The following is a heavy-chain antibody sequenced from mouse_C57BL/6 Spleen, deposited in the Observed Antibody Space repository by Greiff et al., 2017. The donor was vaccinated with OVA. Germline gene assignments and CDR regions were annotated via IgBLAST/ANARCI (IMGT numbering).Heavy chain of an antibody. V-gene: IGHV1-78*01. D-gene: IGHD2-4*01. Sequence: QVQLQQPAAELVKPGASVQISCKVSGSTFTDHTIHWMKQRPEQGLEWIGYIYPRDGSTKYNENFKGKATLTADKSSSTAYMQLNSLTSEDSAVYFCARPYDYDEAWFAYWGQGTLVTVSA. CDR3: ARPYDYDEAWFAY. J-gene: IGHJ3*01. CDR1: GSTFTDHT. CDR2: IYPRDGST.